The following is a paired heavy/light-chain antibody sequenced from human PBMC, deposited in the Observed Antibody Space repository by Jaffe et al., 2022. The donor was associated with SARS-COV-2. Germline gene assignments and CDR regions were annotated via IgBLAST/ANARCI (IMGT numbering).Light chain of an antibody. V-gene: IGLV1-40*01. CDR1: SSNIGANYD. CDR2: RNN. J-gene: IGLJ2*01. Sequence: QSVLTQPPSVSGAPGQRVTISCTGSSSNIGANYDVHWYQQLPGTVPKLLISRNNNRPSGVPDRFSGSKSGTSASLAITGLQPEDEADYYCQSYDTSLSGVVFGGGTKLTVL. CDR3: QSYDTSLSGVV.
Heavy chain of an antibody. Sequence: EVQLLESGGGLVQPGGSLRLSCAASGLTFKKYAMTWVRQAPGKGLEWVSAISATGLTPHYADSVRGRFTISRDNSKDTLYLQMNSLRPEDTAVYYCAKEDVIFGCVVVIPFGLYAFNIWGQGTMVSVSS. D-gene: IGHD3-16*02. CDR3: AKEDVIFGCVVVIPFGLYAFNI. CDR2: ISATGLTP. J-gene: IGHJ3*02. V-gene: IGHV3-23*01. CDR1: GLTFKKYA.